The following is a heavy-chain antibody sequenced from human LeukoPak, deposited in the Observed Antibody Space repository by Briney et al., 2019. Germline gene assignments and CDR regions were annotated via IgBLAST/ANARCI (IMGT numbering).Heavy chain of an antibody. J-gene: IGHJ6*02. Sequence: SVKVSCKASVGTFSSYAISWVRQAHGQGLEWMGGIIPIFGTANYAQKFQGRVTITADESTSTAYMELSSLRSEDTAVYYCAREGKYSSSSSFNYYYYGMDVWGQGTTVTVSS. D-gene: IGHD6-6*01. CDR2: IIPIFGTA. V-gene: IGHV1-69*13. CDR3: AREGKYSSSSSFNYYYYGMDV. CDR1: VGTFSSYA.